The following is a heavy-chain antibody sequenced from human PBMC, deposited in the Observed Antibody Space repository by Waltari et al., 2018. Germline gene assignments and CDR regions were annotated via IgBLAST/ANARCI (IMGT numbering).Heavy chain of an antibody. V-gene: IGHV1-69*10. J-gene: IGHJ4*02. D-gene: IGHD3-10*01. CDR2: IIPILGIA. CDR1: GGTFSSYA. Sequence: QVQLVQSGAEVKKPGSSVKVSCKASGGTFSSYAISWVRQAPGQGLEWMGGIIPILGIANYAQKFQGRVTITADKSTSTAYMELSSLRSEDTAVYYCARDGYYGSGSASYWGQGTLVTVSS. CDR3: ARDGYYGSGSASY.